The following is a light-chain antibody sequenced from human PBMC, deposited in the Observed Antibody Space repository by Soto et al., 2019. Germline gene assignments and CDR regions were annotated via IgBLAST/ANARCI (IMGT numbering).Light chain of an antibody. CDR1: SSNIGSYT. Sequence: QAVVTQPPSASGTPGQRVTISCSGGSSNIGSYTVNWYQQFPGAAPKLLIYGDNQRPSGVPDRFSGSKSGTSASLAISGLQSEDEADYSCAAWDDSLTGYVFGTGTKLTVL. CDR2: GDN. CDR3: AAWDDSLTGYV. J-gene: IGLJ1*01. V-gene: IGLV1-44*01.